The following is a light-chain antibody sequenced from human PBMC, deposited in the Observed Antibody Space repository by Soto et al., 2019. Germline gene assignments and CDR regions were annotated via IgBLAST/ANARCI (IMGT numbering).Light chain of an antibody. Sequence: QSVLTQPASVSGSPGRSITISCTVTSSDVGSYNLVSWYQQHPGKAPKLMIYEGSKRPSGVSNRFSGSKSGNTASLTISGLQAEDEADYYCCSYAGSSTPYVFGTGTKVTVL. CDR1: SSDVGSYNL. J-gene: IGLJ1*01. CDR3: CSYAGSSTPYV. V-gene: IGLV2-23*01. CDR2: EGS.